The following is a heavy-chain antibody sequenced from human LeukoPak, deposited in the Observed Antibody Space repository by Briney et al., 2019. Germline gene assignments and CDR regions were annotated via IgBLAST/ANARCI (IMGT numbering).Heavy chain of an antibody. CDR1: GYTLTELS. J-gene: IGHJ4*02. V-gene: IGHV1-24*01. CDR3: ARYTTYSSSWSD. Sequence: GASVKVSCKVSGYTLTELSMHWVRQAPGKGLEGMGGFDPEDGETIYAQKFQGRVTMTEDTSTDTAYMELSSLRSEDTAVYYCARYTTYSSSWSDWGQGTLVTVSS. D-gene: IGHD6-13*01. CDR2: FDPEDGET.